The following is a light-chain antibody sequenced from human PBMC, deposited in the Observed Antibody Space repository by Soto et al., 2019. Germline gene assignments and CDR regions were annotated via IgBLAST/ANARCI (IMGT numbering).Light chain of an antibody. CDR3: SSYAGSNNYVV. V-gene: IGLV2-8*01. CDR2: EVT. Sequence: QSDLTQPPSASGSPGPQGTISCSGNSSEVGSYYSVSWYHQHPGKAPKLMIYEVTKRPSGVPDRFSGSKSGNTASLTVSGLQPDDEADYYCSSYAGSNNYVVFGGGTTVTVL. CDR1: SSEVGSYYS. J-gene: IGLJ2*01.